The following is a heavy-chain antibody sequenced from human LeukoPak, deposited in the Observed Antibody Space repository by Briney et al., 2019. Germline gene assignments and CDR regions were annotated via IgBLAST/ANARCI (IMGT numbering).Heavy chain of an antibody. Sequence: GGSLRLSCAASGFTVNSKYMSWVRQAPGKGLEWLSVMYSGGSAYYADSVRGRFTISRDNSKNTLYLQMNSLRAEDTAVYYCAREVVVWGSYRSNHFDYWGQGTLVTVSS. V-gene: IGHV3-53*01. CDR3: AREVVVWGSYRSNHFDY. CDR1: GFTVNSKY. CDR2: MYSGGSA. D-gene: IGHD3-16*02. J-gene: IGHJ4*02.